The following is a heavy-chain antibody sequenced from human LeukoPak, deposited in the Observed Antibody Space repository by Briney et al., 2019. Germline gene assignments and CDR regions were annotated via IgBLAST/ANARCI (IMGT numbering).Heavy chain of an antibody. CDR1: GGSISSSNYY. V-gene: IGHV4-39*01. CDR2: IYYSGST. CDR3: ARHASVSGNWPRPLDY. D-gene: IGHD3-3*01. Sequence: SETLSLTCTVSGGSISSSNYYWGWVRQPPGKGLGWIANIYYSGSTYYSPSLRSRVTISVDTSKNQFSLKLTSVTAADTAVHYCARHASVSGNWPRPLDYWGQGSLVTVSS. J-gene: IGHJ4*02.